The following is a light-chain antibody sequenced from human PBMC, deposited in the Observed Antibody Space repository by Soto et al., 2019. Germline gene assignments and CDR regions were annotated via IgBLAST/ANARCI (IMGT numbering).Light chain of an antibody. J-gene: IGKJ5*01. CDR1: QSVLYSSNNKSY. CDR3: QQYYSTPIT. Sequence: IVMTQSPDSLAVSLGERATINCKSSQSVLYSSNNKSYLTWYQQKPGQPPRLLLYWASTRESGVPDRFSGSGSGTDFTLTISSLQAEDVAVYYCQQYYSTPITFGQGGRLEIK. V-gene: IGKV4-1*01. CDR2: WAS.